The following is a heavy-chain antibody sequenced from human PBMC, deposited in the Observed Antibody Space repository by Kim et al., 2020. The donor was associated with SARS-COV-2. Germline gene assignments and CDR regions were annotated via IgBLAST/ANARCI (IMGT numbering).Heavy chain of an antibody. CDR1: GGTFSSYA. CDR3: ARGPTYYYGSGSYYTPRYYYYAMDV. CDR2: IIPILGIA. Sequence: SVKVSCKASGGTFSSYAISWVRQAPGQGLEWMGRIIPILGIANYAQKFQGRVTITADKSTSTAYMELSSLRSEDTAVYYCARGPTYYYGSGSYYTPRYYYYAMDVWGKGTTVTVSS. J-gene: IGHJ6*04. D-gene: IGHD3-10*01. V-gene: IGHV1-69*04.